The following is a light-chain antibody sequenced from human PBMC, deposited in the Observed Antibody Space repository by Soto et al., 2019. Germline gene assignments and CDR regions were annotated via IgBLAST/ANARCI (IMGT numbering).Light chain of an antibody. CDR2: GAS. J-gene: IGKJ1*01. V-gene: IGKV3-15*01. CDR3: QQYNNWLWA. CDR1: QSVSSN. Sequence: KVMTQSPATLSVKTGERATLSCRASQSVSSNLAWYQQKPGQAPRLLIYGASTRATGIPARFSGSGSGTEFTLTISSLQSEDFAVYCCQQYNNWLWAFGQGT.